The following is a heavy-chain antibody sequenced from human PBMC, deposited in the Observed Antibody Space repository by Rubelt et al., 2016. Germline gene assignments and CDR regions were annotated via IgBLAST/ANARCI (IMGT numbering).Heavy chain of an antibody. CDR1: GFSLSTRGMC. CDR3: ALCRSYGVEFDY. V-gene: IGHV2-70*01. Sequence: QVTLRESGPALVRPTQTLTLTCTFSGFSLSTRGMCVSWIRQPPGKALAWLELIDWDDDKYYSTPLRTRLTISKATSKNQVVLTMTDMDPVDTATYYCALCRSYGVEFDYWGQGTLVTVSS. CDR2: IDWDDDK. D-gene: IGHD5-18*01. J-gene: IGHJ4*02.